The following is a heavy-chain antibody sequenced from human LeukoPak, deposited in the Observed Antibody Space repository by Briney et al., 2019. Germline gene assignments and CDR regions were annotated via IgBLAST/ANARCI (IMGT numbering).Heavy chain of an antibody. D-gene: IGHD2-2*01. V-gene: IGHV3-74*01. Sequence: GGSLRLSCAASGFTFSSYWMSWVRQAPGKGLVWVSRINSDGSSTSYADSVKGRFTISRDNAKNTLYLQMNSLRAEDTAVYYCANGEYQLPTNYWGQGTLVTVSS. CDR1: GFTFSSYW. CDR3: ANGEYQLPTNY. J-gene: IGHJ4*02. CDR2: INSDGSST.